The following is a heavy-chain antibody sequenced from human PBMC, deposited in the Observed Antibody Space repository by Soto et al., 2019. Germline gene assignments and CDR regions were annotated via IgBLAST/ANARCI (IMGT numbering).Heavy chain of an antibody. CDR1: GGSISSGGYY. Sequence: KPSETLSLTCTVSGGSISSGGYYWSWIRQHPGKGLEWIGYIYYSGSTYYNPSLKSRVTISVDTSKNQFSLKLSSVTAADTAVYYCAMFSDFPATYYFDYWGQGTLVTVSS. V-gene: IGHV4-31*03. CDR2: IYYSGST. J-gene: IGHJ4*02. CDR3: AMFSDFPATYYFDY.